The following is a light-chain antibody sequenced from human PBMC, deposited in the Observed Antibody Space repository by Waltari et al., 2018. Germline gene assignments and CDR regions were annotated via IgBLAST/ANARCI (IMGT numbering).Light chain of an antibody. CDR1: QSISSW. V-gene: IGKV1-5*01. CDR3: QQYNSLWT. J-gene: IGKJ1*01. Sequence: DIQMTQSPSTLSASVGDRVTITCRASQSISSWLAWYQQKPGKAPKLLIYDASSLESGGPARFSGSGSGTEFTLTSSSLQPDDFATYYCQQYNSLWTFGQGTKVEIK. CDR2: DAS.